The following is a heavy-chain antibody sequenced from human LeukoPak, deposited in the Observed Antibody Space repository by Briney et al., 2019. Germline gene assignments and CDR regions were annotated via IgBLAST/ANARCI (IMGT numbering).Heavy chain of an antibody. J-gene: IGHJ4*02. CDR3: ARDWCRSSYYFDY. Sequence: GGSLRLSCAASGFTFSSYSMNWVRQAPGKGLEWVSSISSSSSYIYYADSVKGRFTISRDNAKNSLYLQMNSLRAEDTAVYYCARDWCRSSYYFDYWGQGTLVTVSS. D-gene: IGHD6-6*01. CDR1: GFTFSSYS. CDR2: ISSSSSYI. V-gene: IGHV3-21*04.